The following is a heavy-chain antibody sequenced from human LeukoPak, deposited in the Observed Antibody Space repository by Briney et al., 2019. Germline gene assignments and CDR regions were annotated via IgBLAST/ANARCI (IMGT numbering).Heavy chain of an antibody. D-gene: IGHD3-22*01. CDR3: ARESDSSGSAPLNFDY. J-gene: IGHJ4*02. V-gene: IGHV4-39*07. CDR1: GGSISSSSYY. CDR2: IYYSGST. Sequence: PSETLSLTCTVSGGSISSSSYYWGWIRQPPGKGLEWIGSIYYSGSTYYNPSLKSRVTISVDTSKNQFSLKLSSVTAADTAVYYCARESDSSGSAPLNFDYWGQGTLVTVSS.